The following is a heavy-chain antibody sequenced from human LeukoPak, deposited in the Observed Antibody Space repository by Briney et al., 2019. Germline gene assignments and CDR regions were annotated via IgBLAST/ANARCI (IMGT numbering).Heavy chain of an antibody. D-gene: IGHD4-17*01. CDR2: ISYDGSNK. J-gene: IGHJ4*02. V-gene: IGHV3-30*03. CDR3: ARLTVPDY. Sequence: PGGSLRLSCAVSGFTFSNWWMSWVRQAPGKGLEWVAVISYDGSNKYYADSVKGRFTISRDNSKNTLYLQMNSLRAEDTAVYYCARLTVPDYWGQGTLVTVSS. CDR1: GFTFSNWW.